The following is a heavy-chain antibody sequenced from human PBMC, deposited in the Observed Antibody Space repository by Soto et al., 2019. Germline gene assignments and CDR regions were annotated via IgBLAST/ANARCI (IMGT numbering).Heavy chain of an antibody. CDR3: ATDDMNRGRFDF. CDR2: ININRGDV. J-gene: IGHJ4*01. V-gene: IGHV1-18*01. Sequence: RASVKVSCKSSGHSSIHNGISWVRRAPGQGLEWMGWININRGDVNHAPKFQGKVTLTTDTSTTTSYMELRSLRLDDTAIYFCATDDMNRGRFDFCGHRPLLTVSS. CDR1: GHSSIHNG.